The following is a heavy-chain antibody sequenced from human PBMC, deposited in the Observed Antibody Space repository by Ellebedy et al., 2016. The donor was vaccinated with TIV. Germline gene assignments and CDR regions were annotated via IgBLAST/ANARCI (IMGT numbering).Heavy chain of an antibody. D-gene: IGHD3-22*01. CDR2: ISGYNGNT. V-gene: IGHV1-18*04. J-gene: IGHJ3*02. Sequence: ASVKVSCKASGYTFTSYGISWVRQAPGQGLEWMGWISGYNGNTNYAQKLQGRVTMTTDTSTSTAYMELRSLGSDDTAVYYCARDKDYYYDSSGYNDASGIWGQGTMVTVSS. CDR3: ARDKDYYYDSSGYNDASGI. CDR1: GYTFTSYG.